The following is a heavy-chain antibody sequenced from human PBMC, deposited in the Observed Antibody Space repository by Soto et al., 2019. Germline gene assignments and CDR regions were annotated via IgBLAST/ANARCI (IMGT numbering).Heavy chain of an antibody. CDR3: ARGGVSTRTFDY. CDR2: IYPSDSDT. Sequence: ESLQVYYEGSGYKFSGYWSAWVRQMPGKGLGLMGIIYPSDSDTRYRPSFQGQVTISADKSISSAYLQWSSLRASDTAMYYCARGGVSTRTFDYWGRGTPVTVSS. D-gene: IGHD1-1*01. V-gene: IGHV5-51*01. J-gene: IGHJ4*02. CDR1: GYKFSGYW.